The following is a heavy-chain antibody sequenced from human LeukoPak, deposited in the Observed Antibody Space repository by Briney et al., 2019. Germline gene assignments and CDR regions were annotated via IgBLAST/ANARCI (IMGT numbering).Heavy chain of an antibody. V-gene: IGHV3-33*06. CDR2: IWYDGSNK. J-gene: IGHJ6*03. D-gene: IGHD3-22*01. CDR3: AKDTNYYDSSGYSDYYYYYYMDV. CDR1: GLTFSSYG. Sequence: GRSLRLSCAASGLTFSSYGMHWVRQAPGKGLEWVAVIWYDGSNKYYADSVKGRFTISRDNSKNTLYLQMNSLRAEDTAVYYCAKDTNYYDSSGYSDYYYYYYMDVWGKGTTVTVSS.